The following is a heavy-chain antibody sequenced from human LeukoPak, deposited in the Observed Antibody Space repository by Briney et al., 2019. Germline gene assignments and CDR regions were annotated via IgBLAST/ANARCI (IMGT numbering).Heavy chain of an antibody. CDR3: ATYRQVLLPFES. CDR1: EFSVGSNY. D-gene: IGHD2-8*02. V-gene: IGHV3-53*01. J-gene: IGHJ4*02. CDR2: IYSGGST. Sequence: GGSLRLSCAASEFSVGSNYMTWVRQAPGKGLEWVSLIYSGGSTYYADSVKGRFTISRDNARNSLYLQMNSLRAEDTAIYYCATYRQVLLPFESWGQGTLVTVSS.